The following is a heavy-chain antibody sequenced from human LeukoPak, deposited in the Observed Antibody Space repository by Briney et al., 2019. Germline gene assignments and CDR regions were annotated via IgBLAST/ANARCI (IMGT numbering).Heavy chain of an antibody. CDR1: GDSINSYS. V-gene: IGHV4-59*08. J-gene: IGHJ5*02. Sequence: PSETLSLTCIVSGDSINSYSWNWIRQSPEKGLEWIGRIYFSGSTMYNPSLRSRVTLLVDTSNNQFSLKLSSVTAADTALYYCARRVVEARASSERNWLDPWGQGTLVTVSP. D-gene: IGHD1-1*01. CDR3: ARRVVEARASSERNWLDP. CDR2: IYFSGST.